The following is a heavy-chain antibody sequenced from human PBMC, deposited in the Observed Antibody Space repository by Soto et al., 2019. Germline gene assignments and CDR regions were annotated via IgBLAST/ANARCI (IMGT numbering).Heavy chain of an antibody. V-gene: IGHV5-51*01. CDR2: IYPGDSDT. J-gene: IGHJ3*02. CDR3: ASQIYGSGTDDAFAI. CDR1: GYSFTSYW. D-gene: IGHD3-10*01. Sequence: PGESLKISCKGSGYSFTSYWIGWVRQMPGKGLEWMGIIYPGDSDTRYSPSFQGQVTISADKSISTAYLQWSSLKASDTAMYYCASQIYGSGTDDAFAIWGQGTMVTV.